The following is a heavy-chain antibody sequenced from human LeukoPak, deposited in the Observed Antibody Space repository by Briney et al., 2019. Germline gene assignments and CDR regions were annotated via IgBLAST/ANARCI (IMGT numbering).Heavy chain of an antibody. J-gene: IGHJ5*02. CDR1: GDSMSDYF. V-gene: IGHV4-59*01. D-gene: IGHD3-10*01. CDR3: ARGGYYGSGNDFRFDP. CDR2: IHYTGST. Sequence: SETLSLTCTVSGDSMSDYFWTWIRQPPGKGLECIGYIHYTGSTNYNPSLKSRVTISVDTSKSQFSLKLSSVTAADTAIYYCARGGYYGSGNDFRFDPWGQGTLVTVSS.